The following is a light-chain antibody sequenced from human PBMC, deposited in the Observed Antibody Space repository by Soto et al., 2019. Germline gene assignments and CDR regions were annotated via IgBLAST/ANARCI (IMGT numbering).Light chain of an antibody. CDR1: SSDVGRYNL. J-gene: IGLJ2*01. CDR2: EGS. V-gene: IGLV2-23*01. Sequence: QSALTQPASVSGSPGQSITISCTGTSSDVGRYNLVSWYQQHPGKAPKLMIYEGSKRPSGVSNRFSGSKSGNTASLTISGLQAEDESDYYCCSDAGSSTVFGGGTTLTVL. CDR3: CSDAGSSTV.